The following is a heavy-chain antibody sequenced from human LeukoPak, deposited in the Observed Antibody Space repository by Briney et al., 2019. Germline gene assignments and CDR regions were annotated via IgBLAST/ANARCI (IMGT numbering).Heavy chain of an antibody. V-gene: IGHV3-15*01. J-gene: IGHJ4*02. CDR2: IKSKTDGGTT. D-gene: IGHD3-16*02. CDR3: TTVDMITFGGVILTYYFDY. Sequence: GGSLRLSCAASGFTFSNAWMSWVRQAPGKGLEWVGRIKSKTDGGTTDYAAPVKGRFTISRDDSKNTLYLQMNSLKTEDTAVYYCTTVDMITFGGVILTYYFDYWGQGTLVTVSS. CDR1: GFTFSNAW.